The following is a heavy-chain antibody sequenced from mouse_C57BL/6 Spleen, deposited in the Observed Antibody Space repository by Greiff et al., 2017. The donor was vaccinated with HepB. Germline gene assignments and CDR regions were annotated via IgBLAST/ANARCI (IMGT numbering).Heavy chain of an antibody. Sequence: QVHVKQPGAELVRPGSSVKLSCKASGYTFTSYWMHWVKQRPIQGLEWIGNIDPSDSETHYNQKFKDKATLTVDKSSSTAYMQLSSLTSEDSAVYYCARDLRYGDYWGQGTTLTVSS. D-gene: IGHD2-14*01. V-gene: IGHV1-52*01. CDR3: ARDLRYGDY. J-gene: IGHJ2*01. CDR1: GYTFTSYW. CDR2: IDPSDSET.